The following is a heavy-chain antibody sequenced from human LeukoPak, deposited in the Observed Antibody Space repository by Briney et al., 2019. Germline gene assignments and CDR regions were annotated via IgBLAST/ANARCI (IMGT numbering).Heavy chain of an antibody. D-gene: IGHD4-17*01. CDR2: IKSKSDGGTT. CDR1: GFNFNNAW. V-gene: IGHV3-15*01. J-gene: IGHJ4*02. CDR3: TTGTLTSDY. Sequence: GGSLRLSCAASGFNFNNAWMKWVRQAPGKGLEWVGRIKSKSDGGTTDNAAPVKGRFTISKDDSKNTLYLQMNSLKTEDTGIYYCTTGTLTSDYWGQGTLVTVSS.